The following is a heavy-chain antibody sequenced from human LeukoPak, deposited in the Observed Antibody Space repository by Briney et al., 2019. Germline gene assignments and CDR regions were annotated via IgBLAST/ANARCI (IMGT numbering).Heavy chain of an antibody. CDR3: AKIVGATTEVY. Sequence: ASVKVSCRASGYTFTGYNMHWVRQAPGQGLEWMGWINPNSGGTNYAQKFQGRVTMTRDTSISTAYMELSRLRSDDTAVYYCAKIVGATTEVYWGQGTLVTVSA. D-gene: IGHD1-26*01. CDR1: GYTFTGYN. CDR2: INPNSGGT. V-gene: IGHV1-2*02. J-gene: IGHJ4*02.